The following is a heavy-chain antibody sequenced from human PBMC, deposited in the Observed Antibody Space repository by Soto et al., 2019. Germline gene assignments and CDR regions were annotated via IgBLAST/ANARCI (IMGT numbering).Heavy chain of an antibody. CDR3: ARAAEGDYGDFDPYYYYGMDV. CDR1: GGTFSSYA. D-gene: IGHD4-17*01. J-gene: IGHJ6*02. Sequence: ASVKVSCKASGGTFSSYAISWVRQAPGQGLEWMGGIIPIFGTANYAQKFQGRVTITADESTSTAYMELSSLRSEDTAVYYCARAAEGDYGDFDPYYYYGMDVWGQGTTVTVYS. V-gene: IGHV1-69*13. CDR2: IIPIFGTA.